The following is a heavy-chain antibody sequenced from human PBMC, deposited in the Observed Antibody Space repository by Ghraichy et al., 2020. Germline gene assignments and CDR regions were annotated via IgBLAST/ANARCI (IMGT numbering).Heavy chain of an antibody. CDR1: GGSMIGYY. V-gene: IGHV4-4*08. J-gene: IGHJ4*02. Sequence: SETLSLTCSISGGSMIGYYWSWVRQSPEKGLEWIGYAFSDGSADYNPSLKSRASISVDTSKSQLSLKLTSLTATDTAIYYCARGAKWRRTFGLWGQGTLVNVSS. D-gene: IGHD3-16*01. CDR2: AFSDGSA. CDR3: ARGAKWRRTFGL.